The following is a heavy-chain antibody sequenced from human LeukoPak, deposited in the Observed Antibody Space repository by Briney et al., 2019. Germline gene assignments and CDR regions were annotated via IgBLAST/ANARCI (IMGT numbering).Heavy chain of an antibody. V-gene: IGHV1-2*02. J-gene: IGHJ3*02. Sequence: GASVKVSCKASGYTFTGYYMHWVRQAPGQGLEWMGWINPNSGGTNYAQKFQGRVTMTRDTSISTAYMELSGLRSDDTAVYYCARGTTHLWFGEGGNALDIWGQGTMVTVSS. CDR2: INPNSGGT. CDR1: GYTFTGYY. D-gene: IGHD3-10*01. CDR3: ARGTTHLWFGEGGNALDI.